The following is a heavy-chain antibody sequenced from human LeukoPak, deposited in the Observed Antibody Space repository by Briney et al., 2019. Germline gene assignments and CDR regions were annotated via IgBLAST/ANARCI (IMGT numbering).Heavy chain of an antibody. CDR3: ASPYLIAVAGTDAFDI. CDR2: INPNSGGT. D-gene: IGHD6-19*01. V-gene: IGHV1-2*02. Sequence: ASVKVSCKASGYTFTGYYMHWVRQAPGQGLEWMGWINPNSGGTNYAQKFQGRVTMTRDTSISTAYMELSRLRSDDTAVYYCASPYLIAVAGTDAFDIWGQGTMVTVSS. J-gene: IGHJ3*02. CDR1: GYTFTGYY.